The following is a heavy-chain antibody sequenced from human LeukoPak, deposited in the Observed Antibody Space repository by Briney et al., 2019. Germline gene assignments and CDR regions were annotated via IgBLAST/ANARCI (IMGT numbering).Heavy chain of an antibody. CDR1: GFTFSTYS. CDR3: ARGRVYYYDSSGYLFDY. V-gene: IGHV3-48*04. Sequence: GGSLRLSCAASGFTFSTYSINWVRQAPGKGLEWVSYISSSGSTIYYADSVKGRFTISRDNAKNSLYLQMNSLRAEDTAVYYCARGRVYYYDSSGYLFDYWGQGTLVTVSS. J-gene: IGHJ4*02. D-gene: IGHD3-22*01. CDR2: ISSSGSTI.